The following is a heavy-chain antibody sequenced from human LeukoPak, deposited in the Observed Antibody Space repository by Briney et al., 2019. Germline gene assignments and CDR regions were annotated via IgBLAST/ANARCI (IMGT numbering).Heavy chain of an antibody. CDR1: GFTFSSYG. V-gene: IGHV3-30*02. D-gene: IGHD6-13*01. CDR2: IRYDGSNK. Sequence: GGSLRLSCAASGFTFSSYGMHWVRQAPGKGLEWVAFIRYDGSNKYYADSVKGRFTISRDNSKNTLYLQMNSLRAEDTSVYYCAKDVGIAAAGPYWYFDLWGRGTLVTVSS. J-gene: IGHJ2*01. CDR3: AKDVGIAAAGPYWYFDL.